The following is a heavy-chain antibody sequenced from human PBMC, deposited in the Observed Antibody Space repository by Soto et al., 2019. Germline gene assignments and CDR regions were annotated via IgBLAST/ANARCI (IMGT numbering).Heavy chain of an antibody. D-gene: IGHD6-13*01. V-gene: IGHV1-8*01. CDR2: MNPNSGNT. CDR1: GYTFTSYD. CDR3: ASGRSSSWYDADYYYMDV. Sequence: ASVKVSCKASGYTFTSYDINWVRQATGQGLEWMGWMNPNSGNTGYAQKFQGRVTMTRNTSISTAYMELSSPRSEDTAVYYCASGRSSSWYDADYYYMDVWGKGTTVTVSS. J-gene: IGHJ6*03.